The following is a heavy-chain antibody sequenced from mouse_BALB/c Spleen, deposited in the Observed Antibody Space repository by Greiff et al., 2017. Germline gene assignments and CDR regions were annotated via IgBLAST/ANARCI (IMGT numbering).Heavy chain of an antibody. CDR3: ARISGLRRDWYFGV. V-gene: IGHV5-17*02. CDR2: ISSGSSTI. J-gene: IGHJ1*01. D-gene: IGHD2-2*01. CDR1: GFTFSSFG. Sequence: DVKLVESGGGLVQPGGSRQLSCAASGFTFSSFGMHWVRQAPEKGLVWVAYISSGSSTIYYADTVKGRFTISRDNPKNTLFLQMTSLRSEDTAMYYCARISGLRRDWYFGVWGAGTTVTVSS.